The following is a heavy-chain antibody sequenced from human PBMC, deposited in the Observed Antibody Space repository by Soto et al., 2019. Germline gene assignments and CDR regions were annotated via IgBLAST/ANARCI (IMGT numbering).Heavy chain of an antibody. CDR2: IYPGDSDT. Sequence: PGESLKISCKGSGCSFTSYWIGWVRQMPGKGLEWMGIIYPGDSDTRYSPSFQGQVTISADKSISTAYLQWSSLKASDTAMYYCARPYDSSGYYYRDAFDIWGQGTMVTVSS. V-gene: IGHV5-51*01. CDR3: ARPYDSSGYYYRDAFDI. CDR1: GCSFTSYW. J-gene: IGHJ3*02. D-gene: IGHD3-22*01.